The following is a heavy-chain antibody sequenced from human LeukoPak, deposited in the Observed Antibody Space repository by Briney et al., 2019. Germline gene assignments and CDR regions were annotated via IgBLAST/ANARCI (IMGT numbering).Heavy chain of an antibody. D-gene: IGHD3-10*01. Sequence: SETLSPTCTVSGGSISSYYWSWIRQPPGKGLEWIGYIYYSGSTNYNPSLKSRVTISVDTSKNQFSLKLSSVTAADTAVYYCAGDYYGSGSRDWGQGTLVTVSS. CDR3: AGDYYGSGSRD. CDR1: GGSISSYY. J-gene: IGHJ4*02. V-gene: IGHV4-59*13. CDR2: IYYSGST.